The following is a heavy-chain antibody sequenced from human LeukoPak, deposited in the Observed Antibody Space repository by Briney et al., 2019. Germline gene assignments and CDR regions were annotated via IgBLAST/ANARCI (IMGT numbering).Heavy chain of an antibody. CDR1: GFTFSSYA. CDR2: ISYSGST. V-gene: IGHV3-23*01. Sequence: PGGSLRLSCAASGFTFSSYATNWVRQAPGKGLEWVSSISYSGSTYYADSVKGRFTISRVNSKSTLYLQMNSLRAEDTALYYCAKGSGGVTTTIDHWGQGTLVTASS. D-gene: IGHD2-21*02. CDR3: AKGSGGVTTTIDH. J-gene: IGHJ4*02.